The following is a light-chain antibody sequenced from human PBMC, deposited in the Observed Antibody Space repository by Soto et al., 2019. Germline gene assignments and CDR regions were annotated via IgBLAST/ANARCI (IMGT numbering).Light chain of an antibody. CDR2: GAS. Sequence: EIVLTQSPGILSLSPGERATLSCRASQSVSSSYLAWYQQKPGQAPRLLIYGASRRPTGIPDRFSGSGSGTDFTLTICRLEPEDFAVYYCQQYGSSPRTFGQGT. CDR1: QSVSSSY. CDR3: QQYGSSPRT. V-gene: IGKV3-20*01. J-gene: IGKJ2*01.